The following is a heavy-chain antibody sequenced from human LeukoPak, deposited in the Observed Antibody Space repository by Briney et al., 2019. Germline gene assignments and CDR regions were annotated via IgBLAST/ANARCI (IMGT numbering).Heavy chain of an antibody. Sequence: SQTLSPTCAIYGDSVSSNSAAWNWIRQSPSRGLEWLGRTYYRSKWYNDYAVSVKSRITINPDTSKNQFSLQLNSVTPEDTAVYYCARADPLRGYSYNYWGQGTLVTVSS. CDR1: GDSVSSNSAA. V-gene: IGHV6-1*01. CDR3: ARADPLRGYSYNY. J-gene: IGHJ4*02. CDR2: TYYRSKWYN. D-gene: IGHD5-18*01.